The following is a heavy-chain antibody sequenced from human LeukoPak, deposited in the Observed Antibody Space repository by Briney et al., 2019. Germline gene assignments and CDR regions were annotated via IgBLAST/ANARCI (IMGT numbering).Heavy chain of an antibody. CDR3: AREACSDTCRYFWG. CDR1: GFIFSDYY. J-gene: IGHJ4*02. V-gene: IGHV3-11*04. CDR2: ISATGSTV. Sequence: GGSLRLSCAASGFIFSDYYMTWIRQAPGKGLEWISYISATGSTVHYTDSVKGRLTISRDNAKNSLYLQMSSLSPEDTAVYYCAREACSDTCRYFWGWGQGTLVTVSS. D-gene: IGHD3-3*01.